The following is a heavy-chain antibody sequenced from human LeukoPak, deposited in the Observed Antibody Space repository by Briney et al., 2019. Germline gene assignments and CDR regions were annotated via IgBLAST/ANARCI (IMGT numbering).Heavy chain of an antibody. CDR3: ARRFRTSASGILHHDAYDI. Sequence: SETLSLTCTVSGGSITDHFWGWIRHTPGMGLEWIGHIYGSPTYNPSLKSRVTISDDTSENQIFLQMTSVTAADTAIYYCARRFRTSASGILHHDAYDIWGPGTEVIVSS. CDR2: IYGSP. V-gene: IGHV4-4*09. D-gene: IGHD3-10*01. CDR1: GGSITDHF. J-gene: IGHJ3*02.